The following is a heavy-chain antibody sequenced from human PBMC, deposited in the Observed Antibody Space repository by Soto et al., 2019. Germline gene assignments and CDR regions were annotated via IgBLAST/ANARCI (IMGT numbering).Heavy chain of an antibody. Sequence: VASVKVSCKASGYTFTSYYMHWVRQAPGQGLEWMGIINPSGGSTSYAQKFQGRVTMTRDTSTSTVYMELSSLRSEDTAVYYCARRHYYDSSGYSNAFDIWGQGTMVTVSS. CDR3: ARRHYYDSSGYSNAFDI. CDR2: INPSGGST. J-gene: IGHJ3*02. V-gene: IGHV1-46*01. CDR1: GYTFTSYY. D-gene: IGHD3-22*01.